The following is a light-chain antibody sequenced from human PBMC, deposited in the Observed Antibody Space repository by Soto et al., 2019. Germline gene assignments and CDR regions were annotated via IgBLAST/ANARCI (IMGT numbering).Light chain of an antibody. V-gene: IGKV3-15*01. J-gene: IGKJ4*01. Sequence: EIVLTQSPATLSVSPVERATLSCRASQSVSRDLAWYQQKPGQAPRLLIYGASTRATGFPARFSGSGSGTEFTLTISSLQSEDFAVYYCQQYKNWPLTFGGGTKVDIK. CDR3: QQYKNWPLT. CDR2: GAS. CDR1: QSVSRD.